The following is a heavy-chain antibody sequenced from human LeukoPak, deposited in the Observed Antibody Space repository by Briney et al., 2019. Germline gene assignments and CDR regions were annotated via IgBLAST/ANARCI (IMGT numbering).Heavy chain of an antibody. J-gene: IGHJ4*02. CDR2: INHSGST. Sequence: NPSETLSLTCAVYGGSFIGYYWSWIRQPPGKGLEWIGEINHSGSTNYNPSLKSRVTISVDTSKNQFSLKLSSVTAADTAVYYCARDRWIDGYLSSDYWGQGTLVTVSS. D-gene: IGHD5-24*01. CDR3: ARDRWIDGYLSSDY. V-gene: IGHV4-34*01. CDR1: GGSFIGYY.